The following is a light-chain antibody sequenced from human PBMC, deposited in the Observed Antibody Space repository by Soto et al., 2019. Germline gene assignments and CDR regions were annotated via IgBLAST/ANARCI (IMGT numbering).Light chain of an antibody. CDR1: STDFDGYDY. CDR2: DVN. J-gene: IGLJ1*01. CDR3: SSYTSSAPFYV. Sequence: QSVLTQPASVSGSPGQSITISCTGASTDFDGYDYVSWYQQHPGQAPKLMIYDVNNRPSGVSYRFSGSKSGDTASLTISGLQAEGDADYYCSSYTSSAPFYVFGTGTKVTVL. V-gene: IGLV2-14*03.